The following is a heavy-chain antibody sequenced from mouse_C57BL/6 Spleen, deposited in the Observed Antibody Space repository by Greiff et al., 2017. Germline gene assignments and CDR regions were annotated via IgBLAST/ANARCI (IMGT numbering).Heavy chain of an antibody. J-gene: IGHJ1*03. Sequence: EVKLVESGPELVKPGASVKISCKASGYSFTDYNMNWVKQSNGKSLEWIGVINPNYGTTSYNQKFKGKATLTVDQSSSTAYMQLNSLTSEDSAVYYCARVYYYGTFWYFDVWGTGTTVTVSS. CDR3: ARVYYYGTFWYFDV. D-gene: IGHD1-1*01. CDR2: INPNYGTT. V-gene: IGHV1-39*01. CDR1: GYSFTDYN.